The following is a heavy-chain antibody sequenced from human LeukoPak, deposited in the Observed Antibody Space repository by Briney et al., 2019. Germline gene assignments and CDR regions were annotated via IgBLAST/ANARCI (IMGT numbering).Heavy chain of an antibody. D-gene: IGHD2-21*01. CDR3: GRVLFYVGGAFGL. CDR2: INVYSGNI. CDR1: GYTFTNYV. Sequence: ASVKVSCKTSGYTFTNYVITWVRQAPGQGLEWMGWINVYSGNINNAQNFQGSVTMTTDTSTNTAHIELRRLTSDDTAEYYGGRVLFYVGGAFGLWGPGTLVTVSS. V-gene: IGHV1-18*01. J-gene: IGHJ3*01.